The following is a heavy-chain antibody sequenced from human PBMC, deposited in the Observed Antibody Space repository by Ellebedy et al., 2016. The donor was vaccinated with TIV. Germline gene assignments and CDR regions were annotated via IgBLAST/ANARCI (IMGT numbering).Heavy chain of an antibody. CDR3: AREDGDYPVDALDI. V-gene: IGHV3-23*01. Sequence: GESLKISXVVSGFSFSDYAMSWVRQAPGKGLHWVSSISFSGGSTYSADSVKGRFTISRDNAKNTLYLQMNSLRAEDTAVYYCAREDGDYPVDALDIWGQGTMVTVSS. CDR1: GFSFSDYA. J-gene: IGHJ3*02. CDR2: ISFSGGST. D-gene: IGHD4-17*01.